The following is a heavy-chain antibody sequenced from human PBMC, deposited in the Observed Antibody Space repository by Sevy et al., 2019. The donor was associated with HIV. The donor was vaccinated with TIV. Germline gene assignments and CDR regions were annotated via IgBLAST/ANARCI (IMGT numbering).Heavy chain of an antibody. J-gene: IGHJ5*02. Sequence: SESLSLTCTVSGGSISSGGYYWSWIRQHPGEGLEWIGYIYYSGRTYYNPSLKSRATISVDTSKYQFSLKLSSVTAADPAVYYCARAVTMIEVVTGWFDPWGQGTLVTVSS. CDR2: IYYSGRT. D-gene: IGHD3-22*01. CDR1: GGSISSGGYY. CDR3: ARAVTMIEVVTGWFDP. V-gene: IGHV4-31*03.